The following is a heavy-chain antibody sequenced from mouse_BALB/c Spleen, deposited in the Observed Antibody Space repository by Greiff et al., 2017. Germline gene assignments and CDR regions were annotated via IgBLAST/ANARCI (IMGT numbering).Heavy chain of an antibody. CDR1: GFTFSSFG. Sequence: DVHLVESGGGLVQPGGSRKLSCAASGFTFSSFGMHWVRQAPEKGLEWVAYISSGSSTIYYADTVKGRFTISRDNPKNTLFLQMTSLRSEDTAMYYCAVVAPYYYAMDYWGQGTSVTVSS. J-gene: IGHJ4*01. CDR3: AVVAPYYYAMDY. D-gene: IGHD1-1*01. CDR2: ISSGSSTI. V-gene: IGHV5-17*02.